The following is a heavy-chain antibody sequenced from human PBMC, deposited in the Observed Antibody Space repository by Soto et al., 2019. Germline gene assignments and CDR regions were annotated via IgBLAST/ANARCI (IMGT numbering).Heavy chain of an antibody. CDR2: INHSGST. CDR3: ARPYCSSTSCYGSSAFDI. CDR1: GGSFSGYY. D-gene: IGHD2-2*01. V-gene: IGHV4-34*01. Sequence: QVQLQQWGAGLLKPSETLSLTCAVYGGSFSGYYWSWIRQPPGKGLEWIGEINHSGSTNYNPSLKSRVTISVDTSKNQFSLKLSFVTAADTAVYYCARPYCSSTSCYGSSAFDIWGQGTMVTVSS. J-gene: IGHJ3*02.